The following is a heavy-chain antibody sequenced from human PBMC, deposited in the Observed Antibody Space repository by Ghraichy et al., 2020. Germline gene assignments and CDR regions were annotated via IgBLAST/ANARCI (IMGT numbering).Heavy chain of an antibody. D-gene: IGHD4-11*01. V-gene: IGHV3-23*01. CDR1: GFTFSSYA. CDR3: AKSPSRTTRRFPTRIDY. J-gene: IGHJ4*02. CDR2: ISGSGGST. Sequence: GGSLRLSCAASGFTFSSYAMSWVRQAPGKGLEWVSAISGSGGSTYYADSVKGRFTISRDNSKNTLYLQMNSLRAEDTAVYYCAKSPSRTTRRFPTRIDYWGQGTLVTVSS.